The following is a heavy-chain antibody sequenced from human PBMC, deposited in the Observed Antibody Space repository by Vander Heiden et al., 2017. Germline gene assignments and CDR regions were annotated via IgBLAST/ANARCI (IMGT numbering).Heavy chain of an antibody. V-gene: IGHV1-2*05. J-gene: IGHJ3*02. CDR3: ARDGVAAARAFDI. D-gene: IGHD6-25*01. Sequence: QVQLVQSGTEVKKPGASVKVSCKASGYTFIGYYMHWVRQAPGQGLEWMGRINPNTGATDYAQKFQDRVTMTRDTSINTAYMELSSLRSDDTGMYYCARDGVAAARAFDIWGQGTMVTVSS. CDR2: INPNTGAT. CDR1: GYTFIGYY.